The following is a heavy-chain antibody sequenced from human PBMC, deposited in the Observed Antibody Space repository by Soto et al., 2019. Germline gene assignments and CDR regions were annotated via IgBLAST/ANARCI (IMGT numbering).Heavy chain of an antibody. D-gene: IGHD6-6*01. CDR2: IYYSGRT. V-gene: IGHV4-30-4*01. CDR1: GGSIDNYEYY. CDR3: ARDRSNSPDYFDF. Sequence: QVQLQESGPGLVKPSQTLSLTCTVSGGSIDNYEYYWTWIRQPPGKGLEWVGYIYYSGRTNYNPSLNSRLTISLDTSKNQFSLRLTSVSAADTAMYYGARDRSNSPDYFDFWGQGTLVTVSS. J-gene: IGHJ4*02.